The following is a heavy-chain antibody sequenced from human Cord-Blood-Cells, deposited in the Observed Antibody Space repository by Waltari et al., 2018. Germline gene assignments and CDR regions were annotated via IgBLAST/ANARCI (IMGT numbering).Heavy chain of an antibody. CDR2: IWYEGSNK. CDR3: ARESRIAAAAFDI. CDR1: GFTLRSHG. J-gene: IGHJ3*02. D-gene: IGHD6-13*01. Sequence: QVQLVESGGGVVQPGRSLRLSCSASGFTLRSHGMHWFRQAPGKGVEWVAVIWYEGSNKYYADSVKGRFTISRDNSKNTLYLQMNSLRAEDTAVYYCARESRIAAAAFDIWGQGTMVTVSS. V-gene: IGHV3-33*01.